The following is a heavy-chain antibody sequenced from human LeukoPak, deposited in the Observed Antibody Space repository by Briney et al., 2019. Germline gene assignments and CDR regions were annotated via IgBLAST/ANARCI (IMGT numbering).Heavy chain of an antibody. J-gene: IGHJ4*02. D-gene: IGHD3-3*01. CDR1: GYTFTGYY. Sequence: GASVKVSCKASGYTFTGYYMHWVRQAPGQGLEWMGWINPNSGGTNHAQKFQGRVTMTRDTSISTAYMELSRLRSDDTAVYYCARNYDFWSGYYSPRSYFDYWGQGTLVTVSS. CDR3: ARNYDFWSGYYSPRSYFDY. CDR2: INPNSGGT. V-gene: IGHV1-2*02.